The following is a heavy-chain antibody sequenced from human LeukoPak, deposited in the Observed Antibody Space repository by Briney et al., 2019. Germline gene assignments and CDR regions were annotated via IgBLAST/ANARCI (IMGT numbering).Heavy chain of an antibody. Sequence: GGSLRLSCAASGFTFSSYATHWVRQAPGKGLEWVAVISYDGSNKYYADSVKGRFTISRDNSKNTLYLQMNSLRAEDTAVYYCARGLDDYGDHPTDYWGQGTLVTVSS. CDR2: ISYDGSNK. J-gene: IGHJ4*02. CDR1: GFTFSSYA. D-gene: IGHD4-17*01. V-gene: IGHV3-30-3*01. CDR3: ARGLDDYGDHPTDY.